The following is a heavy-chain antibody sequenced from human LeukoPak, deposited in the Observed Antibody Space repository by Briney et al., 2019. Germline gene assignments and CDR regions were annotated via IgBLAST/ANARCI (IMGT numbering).Heavy chain of an antibody. CDR2: IYYSGST. CDR1: GGSVSSGSYY. J-gene: IGHJ6*04. CDR3: ARDMAGTPYYYGVDV. Sequence: SETLSLTCTVSGGSVSSGSYYWSWIRQPPGKGLEWIGYIYYSGSTNYNPSLKSRVTISVDTSKNQFSLKLSSVTAADTAVYYCARDMAGTPYYYGVDVWGKGTTVTVSS. D-gene: IGHD6-19*01. V-gene: IGHV4-61*01.